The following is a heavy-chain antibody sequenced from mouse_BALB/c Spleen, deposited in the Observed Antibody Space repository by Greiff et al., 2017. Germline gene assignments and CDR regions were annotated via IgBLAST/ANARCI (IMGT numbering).Heavy chain of an antibody. CDR3: ARSRTYYGNYYAMDY. Sequence: QVQLQQSAAELARPGASVKMSCKASGYTFTSYTMHWVKQRPGQGLEWIGYINPSSGYTEYNQKFKDKTTLTADKSSSTAYMQLSSLTSEDSAVYYCARSRTYYGNYYAMDYWGQGTSVTVSS. J-gene: IGHJ4*01. V-gene: IGHV1-4*02. D-gene: IGHD2-10*01. CDR1: GYTFTSYT. CDR2: INPSSGYT.